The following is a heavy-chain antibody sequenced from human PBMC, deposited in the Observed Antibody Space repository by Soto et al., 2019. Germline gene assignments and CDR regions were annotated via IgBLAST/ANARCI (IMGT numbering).Heavy chain of an antibody. CDR2: IIPIFGTA. Sequence: GASVKVSCKASGGTFSSYAISWVLQAPGQGLEWMGGIIPIFGTANYAQKFQGRVTITADESTSTAYMELSSLRSEDTAVYYCARTTYYYDSSGYYDYWGQGTLVTVSS. CDR3: ARTTYYYDSSGYYDY. D-gene: IGHD3-22*01. J-gene: IGHJ4*02. CDR1: GGTFSSYA. V-gene: IGHV1-69*13.